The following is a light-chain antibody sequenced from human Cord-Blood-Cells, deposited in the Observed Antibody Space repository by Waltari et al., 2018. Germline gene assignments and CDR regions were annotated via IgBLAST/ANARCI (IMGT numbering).Light chain of an antibody. J-gene: IGKJ1*01. CDR3: QQYNSTWT. Sequence: EIVMTQSPATLSVSPGERATLSCRASQSVSSNLAWYQQKPGQAPRLLIYGASPRATGIPARFSGSGSGTEFTLTISSLQSEDFAVYYCQQYNSTWTFGQGTKVEIK. V-gene: IGKV3-15*01. CDR2: GAS. CDR1: QSVSSN.